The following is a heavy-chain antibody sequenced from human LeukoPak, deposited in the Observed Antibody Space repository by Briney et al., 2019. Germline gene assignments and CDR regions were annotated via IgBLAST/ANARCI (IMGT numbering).Heavy chain of an antibody. D-gene: IGHD6-13*01. CDR3: ARDRGRIAAAGTLD. Sequence: SETLSLTCTVSGGSISSYYWSWIRQPPGKGLEWIGYIYYSGSTNYNPSLKSRVTISVDTSKNQFSLKLSSVTAADTAVYYCARDRGRIAAAGTLDWGQGTLATVSS. CDR2: IYYSGST. J-gene: IGHJ4*02. V-gene: IGHV4-59*01. CDR1: GGSISSYY.